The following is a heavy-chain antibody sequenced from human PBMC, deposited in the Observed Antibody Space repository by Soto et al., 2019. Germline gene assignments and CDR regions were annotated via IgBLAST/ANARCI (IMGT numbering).Heavy chain of an antibody. Sequence: TSVEVTCKACGYRLASYGISWVRQAPGQGLEWMGWISTYYDNKNYAQNLRGRVTMTTDTSTSTAYMELSSRRSEDTAVYYCAGMGVSKTSGPARGDYYYYGMDVWGQGTTVTVSS. CDR3: AGMGVSKTSGPARGDYYYYGMDV. V-gene: IGHV1-18*04. D-gene: IGHD2-8*02. J-gene: IGHJ6*02. CDR2: ISTYYDNK. CDR1: GYRLASYG.